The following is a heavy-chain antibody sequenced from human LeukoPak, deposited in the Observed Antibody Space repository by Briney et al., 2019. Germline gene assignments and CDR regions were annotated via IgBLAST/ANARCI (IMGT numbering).Heavy chain of an antibody. CDR2: VSYDGSNE. CDR1: GFTFSSYG. V-gene: IGHV3-30*03. J-gene: IGHJ4*02. D-gene: IGHD6-19*01. Sequence: GGSLRLSCAASGFTFSSYGMHWVRQAPGKGLEWVAVVSYDGSNEYYADSVKGRFTISRDNAKNSLYLQMNRLRAEDTAVYYCARGIIAVAEDYWGQGTLVTVSS. CDR3: ARGIIAVAEDY.